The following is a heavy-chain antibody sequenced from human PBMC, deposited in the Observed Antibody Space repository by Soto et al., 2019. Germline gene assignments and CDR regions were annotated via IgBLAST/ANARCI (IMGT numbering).Heavy chain of an antibody. V-gene: IGHV1-2*02. CDR1: GYTFTGYY. J-gene: IGHJ4*02. CDR2: INPNSGGT. CDR3: ASDRITMVRGARNKQPFQSRDY. Sequence: ASVKVSCKASGYTFTGYYMHWVRQAPGQGLEWMGWINPNSGGTNYAQKFQGRVTMSRDTSISTAYMELSRLRSDDTAVYYCASDRITMVRGARNKQPFQSRDYGGQGTLVNVSS. D-gene: IGHD3-10*01.